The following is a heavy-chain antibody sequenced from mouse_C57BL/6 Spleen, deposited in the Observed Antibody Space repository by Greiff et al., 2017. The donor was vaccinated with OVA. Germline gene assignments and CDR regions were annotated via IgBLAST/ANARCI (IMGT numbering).Heavy chain of an antibody. CDR3: AGIYYDYGGFAY. Sequence: QVHVKQPGTELVKPGASVKLSCKASGYTFTSYWMHWVKQRPGQGLEWIGNINPSNGGTNYNEKFKSKATLTVDKSSSTAYMQLSSLTSEDSAVYYCAGIYYDYGGFAYWGQGTLVTVSA. CDR1: GYTFTSYW. J-gene: IGHJ3*01. V-gene: IGHV1-53*01. D-gene: IGHD2-4*01. CDR2: INPSNGGT.